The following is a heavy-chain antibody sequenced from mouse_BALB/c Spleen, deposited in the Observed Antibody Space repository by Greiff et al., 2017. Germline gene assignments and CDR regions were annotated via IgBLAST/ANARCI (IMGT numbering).Heavy chain of an antibody. J-gene: IGHJ4*01. Sequence: QVQLKESGPGLVAPSQSLSITCTVSGFSLTDYGVSWVRQPPGKGLEWLGVIWGGGSTYYNSALKYRLSISKDNSKSQVFIKMNSLQTEDTAMYYCARHKYGSYAMAYWGQGTSVTVSA. CDR2: IWGGGST. V-gene: IGHV2-6-5*01. D-gene: IGHD2-10*02. CDR3: ARHKYGSYAMAY. CDR1: GFSLTDYG.